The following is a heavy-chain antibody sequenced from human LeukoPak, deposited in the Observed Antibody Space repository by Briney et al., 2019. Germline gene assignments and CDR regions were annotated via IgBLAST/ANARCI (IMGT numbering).Heavy chain of an antibody. J-gene: IGHJ6*03. Sequence: GGSLRLSCAASGFTFDDYGMSWVRQAPGKGLEWVSGINWNGGSTGYADSVKGRFTISRDNAKNSLYLQMNSLRAEDTALYYCARATVGATTGYYYYYMDVWGKGTTVTVSS. CDR3: ARATVGATTGYYYYYMDV. V-gene: IGHV3-20*04. CDR1: GFTFDDYG. D-gene: IGHD1-26*01. CDR2: INWNGGST.